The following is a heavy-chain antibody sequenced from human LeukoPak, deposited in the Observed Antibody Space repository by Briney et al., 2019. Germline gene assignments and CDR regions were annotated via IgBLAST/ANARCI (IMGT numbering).Heavy chain of an antibody. J-gene: IGHJ3*02. V-gene: IGHV1-69*05. CDR2: IIPIFGTA. CDR3: ARDSGADYYDSSGYHMGAFDI. D-gene: IGHD3-22*01. CDR1: GGTFSSYA. Sequence: SVKVSCKASGGTFSSYAISWVRQAPVQGLEWMGRIIPIFGTANYAQKFQGRVTITTDESTSTAYMELSSLRSEDTAVYYCARDSGADYYDSSGYHMGAFDIWGQGTMVTVSS.